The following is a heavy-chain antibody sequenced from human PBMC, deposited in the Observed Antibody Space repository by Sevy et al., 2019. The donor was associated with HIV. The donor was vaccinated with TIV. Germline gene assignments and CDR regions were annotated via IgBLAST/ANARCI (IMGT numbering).Heavy chain of an antibody. CDR2: ISSSSSYI. CDR3: ARANLVIAAYYYMDV. Sequence: GGSLRLSCAASGFTFSSYSMNWVRQAPGKGLEWDSSISSSSSYIYYADSVKGRFTISRDNAKNSLYLQMNSLRAEDTAVYYCARANLVIAAYYYMDVWGKGTTVTVSS. J-gene: IGHJ6*03. CDR1: GFTFSSYS. V-gene: IGHV3-21*01. D-gene: IGHD6-13*01.